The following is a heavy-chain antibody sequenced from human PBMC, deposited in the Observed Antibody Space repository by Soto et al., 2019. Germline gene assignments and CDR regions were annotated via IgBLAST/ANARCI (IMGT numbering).Heavy chain of an antibody. CDR3: ARYNDTKPLDGMDV. D-gene: IGHD1-1*01. CDR2: IDPTDSYT. J-gene: IGHJ6*02. V-gene: IGHV5-10-1*01. CDR1: GYVFTSSW. Sequence: GESLKISCKGSGYVFTSSWISWARQMSGKGLQWMGRIDPTDSYTNYSPSFRGHVTMSVDRSIGTAFLQWSSLKASDTAMYYCARYNDTKPLDGMDVWGQGTMVTVSS.